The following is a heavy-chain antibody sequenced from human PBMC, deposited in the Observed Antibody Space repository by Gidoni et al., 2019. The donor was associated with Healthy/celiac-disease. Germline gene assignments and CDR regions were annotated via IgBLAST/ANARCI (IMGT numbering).Heavy chain of an antibody. D-gene: IGHD2-2*02. V-gene: IGHV4-34*01. CDR2: INHSGST. CDR3: AREGVVPAAIMSRDWFDP. CDR1: GGSFSGYY. Sequence: QVQLQQWGAGLLKPSETLSLTCAVYGGSFSGYYWSWIRQPPGKGLEWIGEINHSGSTNYNPSLKSRVTISVDTSKNQFSLKLSSVTAADTAVYYCAREGVVPAAIMSRDWFDPWGQGTLVTVSS. J-gene: IGHJ5*02.